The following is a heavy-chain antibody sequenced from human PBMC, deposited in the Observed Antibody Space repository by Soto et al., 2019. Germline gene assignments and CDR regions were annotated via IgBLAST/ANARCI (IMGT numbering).Heavy chain of an antibody. Sequence: SEPLSLTCAVYGGSFIGYYWSWIRQPPGKGLEWIGEINHSGSTNYNPSLKSRVTIPVDTSKNQFSLKLSSVTAADTAVYYCAVTVTTSGFDYWGQGTLVTVSS. CDR2: INHSGST. J-gene: IGHJ4*02. CDR3: AVTVTTSGFDY. V-gene: IGHV4-34*01. CDR1: GGSFIGYY. D-gene: IGHD4-17*01.